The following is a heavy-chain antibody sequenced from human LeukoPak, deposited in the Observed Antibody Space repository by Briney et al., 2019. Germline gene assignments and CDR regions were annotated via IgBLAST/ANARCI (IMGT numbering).Heavy chain of an antibody. J-gene: IGHJ4*02. Sequence: SETLSLTCTVSGGSISSYYWSWIRQPPGKGLEWIGYIYYSGSTNYNPSLKSRVTISVDTSKNQFSLKLSSVTAADTAVYYCAGFVLGFGVYYFDYWGQGTLVTVSS. CDR3: AGFVLGFGVYYFDY. CDR1: GGSISSYY. CDR2: IYYSGST. V-gene: IGHV4-59*01. D-gene: IGHD3-10*01.